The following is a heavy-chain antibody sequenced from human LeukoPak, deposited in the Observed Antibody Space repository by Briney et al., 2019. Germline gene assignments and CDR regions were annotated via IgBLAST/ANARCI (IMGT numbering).Heavy chain of an antibody. D-gene: IGHD3-16*01. V-gene: IGHV4-59*08. Sequence: SETLSLTCAVYGGSFSGYYWSWIRQSPGKGLEWIGYIYSSESPNYNPSLKSRVTMSIDTSKNQFSLKLSSVTAADTAVYYCARHYYDFDYWGQGTLVIVSA. CDR2: IYSSESP. CDR1: GGSFSGYY. CDR3: ARHYYDFDY. J-gene: IGHJ4*02.